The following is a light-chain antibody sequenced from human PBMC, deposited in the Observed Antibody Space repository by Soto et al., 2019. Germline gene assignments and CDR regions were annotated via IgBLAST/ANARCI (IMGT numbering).Light chain of an antibody. CDR1: QSLLHNNGYNY. CDR3: KQYSSSMWK. Sequence: DIVMTQSPLSLPVTPGEPASISCRSSQSLLHNNGYNYLDWYLQKPGQSPQLLIYLGSNRASGVPGRFSGSGSGTDFTLKISRVEAEDVAVYYCKQYSSSMWKCGQGTKVDIK. V-gene: IGKV2-28*01. CDR2: LGS. J-gene: IGKJ1*01.